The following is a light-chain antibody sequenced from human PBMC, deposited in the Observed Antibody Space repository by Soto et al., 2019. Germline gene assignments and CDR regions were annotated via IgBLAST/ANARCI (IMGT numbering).Light chain of an antibody. CDR1: QSVLYSSNNKNY. J-gene: IGKJ2*01. V-gene: IGKV4-1*01. CDR3: QQYESTPPT. CDR2: CAS. Sequence: DIVMTQSPDSLAVSLGARATINCKSSQSVLYSSNNKNYLAWYQQRPGQPPKLLIYCASTRESGVPDRFSGGGSGTDFTLTITSLQAEDVAVYYCQQYESTPPTFGQGTKLEIK.